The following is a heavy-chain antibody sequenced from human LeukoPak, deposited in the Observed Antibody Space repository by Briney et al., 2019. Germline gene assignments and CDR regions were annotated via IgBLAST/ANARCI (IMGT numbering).Heavy chain of an antibody. CDR2: ISYDGSNK. CDR3: AKADNTNYYDSTGLDY. J-gene: IGHJ4*02. CDR1: GFTFSSYG. V-gene: IGHV3-30*18. Sequence: RSLRLSCAASGFTFSSYGMHWVRQAPGKGLEWVAVISYDGSNKYYADSVKGRFTISRDNSKNTLYLQMNSLRAEDTAVYYCAKADNTNYYDSTGLDYWGQGTLVTVSS. D-gene: IGHD3-22*01.